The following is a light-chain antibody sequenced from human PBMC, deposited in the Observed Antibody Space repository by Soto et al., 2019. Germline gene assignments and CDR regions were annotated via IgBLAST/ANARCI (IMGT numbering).Light chain of an antibody. J-gene: IGKJ4*01. V-gene: IGKV1-17*01. CDR2: AAS. CDR1: QGIGSA. CDR3: LQHNSYPPT. Sequence: DIQMTQSPSSLSASVGDRVTITCRASQGIGSALGWYQQKPRKAPKRLIYAASSLQSGVPSRFSGSGSGTEFTLTISSLQPEDFATYGGLQHNSYPPTFGGGTKVEIK.